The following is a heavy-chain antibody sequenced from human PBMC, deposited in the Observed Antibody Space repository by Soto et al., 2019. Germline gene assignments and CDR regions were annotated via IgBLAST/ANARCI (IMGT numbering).Heavy chain of an antibody. CDR1: GFTFSSYS. Sequence: EVQLVESGGGLVQPGGSLRLSCAASGFTFSSYSMIWVRQAPGKGLEWVSYISSSSSTIYYADSVQGRVTISRENAKSAREVQGESRGDEETGVYYCASATGGSGGDSGYWGQGTMVTVSS. V-gene: IGHV3-48*02. CDR3: ASATGGSGGDSGY. CDR2: ISSSSSTI. J-gene: IGHJ4*02. D-gene: IGHD1-26*01.